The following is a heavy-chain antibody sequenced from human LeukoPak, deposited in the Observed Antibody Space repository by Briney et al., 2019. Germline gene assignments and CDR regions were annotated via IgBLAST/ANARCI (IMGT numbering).Heavy chain of an antibody. D-gene: IGHD2-15*01. CDR2: IIPIFGTA. CDR3: ARRYCSGGSCYADAAYFDY. J-gene: IGHJ4*02. CDR1: GYTFTSYG. Sequence: SVKVSCKASGYTFTSYGISWVRQAPGQGLEWMGGIIPIFGTANYAQKFQGRVTITADKSTSTTYMELSSLRSEDTAVYYCARRYCSGGSCYADAAYFDYWGQGTLVTVSS. V-gene: IGHV1-69*06.